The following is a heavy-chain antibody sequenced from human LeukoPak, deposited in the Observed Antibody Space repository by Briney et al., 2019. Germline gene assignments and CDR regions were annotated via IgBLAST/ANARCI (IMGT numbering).Heavy chain of an antibody. CDR2: INHSGST. CDR3: ARADYDFWIGAFDI. CDR1: GGSFRGYY. J-gene: IGHJ3*02. Sequence: TSETLSLTCAVYGGSFRGYYWSWIRQPPGKGLEWIGEINHSGSTNYNPSLKSRVTISVDTSKNQFSLKLSSVTAADTAVYYCARADYDFWIGAFDIWGQGTMVTVSS. V-gene: IGHV4-34*01. D-gene: IGHD3-3*01.